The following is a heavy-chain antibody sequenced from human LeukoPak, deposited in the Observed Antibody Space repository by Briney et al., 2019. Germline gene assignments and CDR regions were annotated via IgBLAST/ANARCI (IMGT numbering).Heavy chain of an antibody. Sequence: SETLSLTCTVSGGSFSSYYWSWIRQPPGKGLEWIGYIYYSGSTNYNPSLKSRVTISVDTSKNQFSLKLSSVTAADTAVYYCARRFMSSNYYGMDVWGQGTTVTVSS. CDR3: ARRFMSSNYYGMDV. V-gene: IGHV4-59*08. CDR2: IYYSGST. CDR1: GGSFSSYY. D-gene: IGHD2-2*01. J-gene: IGHJ6*02.